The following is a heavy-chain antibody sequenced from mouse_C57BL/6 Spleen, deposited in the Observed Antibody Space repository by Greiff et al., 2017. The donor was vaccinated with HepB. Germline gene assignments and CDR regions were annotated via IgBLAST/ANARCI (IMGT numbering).Heavy chain of an antibody. V-gene: IGHV7-3*01. CDR1: GFTFTDYY. D-gene: IGHD2-3*01. CDR3: ARLDGYYEGFAY. CDR2: IRNKANGYTT. Sequence: EVKLVESGGGLVQPGGSLSLSCAASGFTFTDYYMSWVRQPPGKALEWLGFIRNKANGYTTEYSASVKGRFTISRDNSQSILYLQMNALRAEDSATYYCARLDGYYEGFAYWGQGTLVTVSA. J-gene: IGHJ3*01.